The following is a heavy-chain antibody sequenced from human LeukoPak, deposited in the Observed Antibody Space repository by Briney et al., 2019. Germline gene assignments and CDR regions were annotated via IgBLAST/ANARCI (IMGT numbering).Heavy chain of an antibody. CDR3: ARVYQSAEYYFDY. J-gene: IGHJ4*02. V-gene: IGHV4-59*01. D-gene: IGHD2-2*01. CDR2: IYYTGST. CDR1: GGSISTYY. Sequence: SETLSLTCTVSGGSISTYYWSWIRQPPGKGLEWIGYIYYTGSTEYHPSLKSRVTISLDTSKNQFSLKLTSVTAADTAVYYCARVYQSAEYYFDYWGQGNLVSVSS.